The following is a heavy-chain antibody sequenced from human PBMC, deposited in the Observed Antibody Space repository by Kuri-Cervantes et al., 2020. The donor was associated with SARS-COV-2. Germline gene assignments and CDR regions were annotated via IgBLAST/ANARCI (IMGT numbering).Heavy chain of an antibody. CDR1: GGSISSYY. CDR2: IYYSGST. V-gene: IGHV4-59*01. Sequence: GSLRLSCTVSGGSISSYYWSWIRQPPGKGLEWIGYIYYSGSTNYSPSLKSRVTISVDTSKNQFSLKLSSVTAADTAVYYCARWPSWSGSIDYWGQGTLVTVSS. D-gene: IGHD3-3*01. J-gene: IGHJ4*02. CDR3: ARWPSWSGSIDY.